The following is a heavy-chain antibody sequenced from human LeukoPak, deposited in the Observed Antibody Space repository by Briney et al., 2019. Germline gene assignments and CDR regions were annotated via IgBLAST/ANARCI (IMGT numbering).Heavy chain of an antibody. Sequence: GGSLRLSCAASVFTFSSYAMSWVRHAPGKGLEWVSAISGSGGSTYYADSTKGRLTISRDNAKNTLHLQMNSLRAEDPAVYSCAKDTPMVVATPAAYWGQGTLVTVSS. CDR1: VFTFSSYA. CDR3: AKDTPMVVATPAAY. CDR2: ISGSGGST. V-gene: IGHV3-23*01. D-gene: IGHD5-12*01. J-gene: IGHJ4*02.